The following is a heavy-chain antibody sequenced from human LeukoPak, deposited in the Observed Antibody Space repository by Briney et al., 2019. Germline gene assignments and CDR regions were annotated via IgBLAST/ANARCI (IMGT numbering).Heavy chain of an antibody. V-gene: IGHV3-64*01. D-gene: IGHD4-17*01. CDR1: GFTFSNYA. J-gene: IGHJ3*02. Sequence: PGGSLRLSCAASGFTFSNYAIHWVRQAPGQGLEYVSAISRSGGTTYYANSVKGRFTISRDNSKNTLFLQMGSLRAEDMAVYYCARVGDIDAFDIWGQGTMVTVSS. CDR2: ISRSGGTT. CDR3: ARVGDIDAFDI.